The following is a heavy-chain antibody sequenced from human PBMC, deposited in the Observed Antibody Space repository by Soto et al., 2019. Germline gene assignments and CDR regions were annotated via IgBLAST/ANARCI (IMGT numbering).Heavy chain of an antibody. J-gene: IGHJ4*02. CDR1: GYTFISNW. V-gene: IGHV5-51*01. Sequence: GESLKISCKASGYTFISNWIAWVRQVPGKGLGWMGIIYPGDSETRYSPSFQGQVTISAGKSISTAYLQWSSLKASDTAMYYCVLRRDGYNSFDYWGQGTLVTVSS. CDR2: IYPGDSET. CDR3: VLRRDGYNSFDY. D-gene: IGHD5-12*01.